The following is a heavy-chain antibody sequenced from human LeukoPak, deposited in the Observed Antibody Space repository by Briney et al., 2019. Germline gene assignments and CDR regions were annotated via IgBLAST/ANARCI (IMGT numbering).Heavy chain of an antibody. CDR1: GGTFSSYA. Sequence: SVKVSCKASGGTFSSYAISWVRQAPGQGLEWMGGIIPIFGTANYAQKFQGRVTITADESTSTAYMELSSLRSGDTAVYYCARDQSSVDAFDIWGQGTMVTVSS. CDR3: ARDQSSVDAFDI. D-gene: IGHD5/OR15-5a*01. CDR2: IIPIFGTA. V-gene: IGHV1-69*13. J-gene: IGHJ3*02.